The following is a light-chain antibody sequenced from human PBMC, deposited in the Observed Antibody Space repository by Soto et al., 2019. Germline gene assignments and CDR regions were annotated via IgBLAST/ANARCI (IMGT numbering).Light chain of an antibody. CDR1: SSDVGYYNY. J-gene: IGLJ1*01. Sequence: QSALTQPASVSGYPGQSITISCTGTSSDVGYYNYVSWYQQHPGKAPKLMIYHVSYRPSGVSNRFSGSKSGNTASLTISGLQAEDEADYYCGSCTTSNTYVFGTGTKVTVL. V-gene: IGLV2-14*01. CDR3: GSCTTSNTYV. CDR2: HVS.